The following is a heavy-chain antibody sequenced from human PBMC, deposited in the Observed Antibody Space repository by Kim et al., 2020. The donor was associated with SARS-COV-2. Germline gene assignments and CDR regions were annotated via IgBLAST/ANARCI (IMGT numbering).Heavy chain of an antibody. D-gene: IGHD1-7*01. CDR2: ISSYNGNT. CDR3: ARDQADNWNYGVDY. V-gene: IGHV1-18*01. Sequence: ASVKVSCKASGYTFTSYGISWVRQAPGQGLEWMGWISSYNGNTNYAQKLQGRVTMTTDTSTSTAYMELRSLRSDDTAVYYCARDQADNWNYGVDYCGQGTLVTVSS. CDR1: GYTFTSYG. J-gene: IGHJ4*02.